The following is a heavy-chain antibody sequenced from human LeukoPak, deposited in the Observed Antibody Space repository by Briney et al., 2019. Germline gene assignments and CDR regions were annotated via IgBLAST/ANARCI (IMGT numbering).Heavy chain of an antibody. J-gene: IGHJ4*02. D-gene: IGHD3-3*01. CDR2: ITTDETT. Sequence: GGSLRLPCAASGFPFSVSWMHWFRQVPGKGLMWVSRITTDETTTYADSVRGRFSISRDNAKNTVYLQMNSLRVEDTAVYYCAKDWFATTDYWGQGILVTVSS. V-gene: IGHV3-74*01. CDR3: AKDWFATTDY. CDR1: GFPFSVSW.